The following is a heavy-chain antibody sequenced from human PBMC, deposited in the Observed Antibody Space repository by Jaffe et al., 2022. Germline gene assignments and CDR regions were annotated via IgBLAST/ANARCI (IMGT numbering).Heavy chain of an antibody. Sequence: QLQLQESGPGLVKPSETLSLTCTVSGGSISSSSYYWGWIRQPPGKGLEWIGSIYYSGSTYYNPSLKSRVTISVDTSKNQFSLKLSSVTAADTAVYYCARPDGYCSSTSCYMEDAFDIWGQGTMVTVSS. CDR3: ARPDGYCSSTSCYMEDAFDI. J-gene: IGHJ3*02. D-gene: IGHD2-2*03. CDR1: GGSISSSSYY. V-gene: IGHV4-39*01. CDR2: IYYSGST.